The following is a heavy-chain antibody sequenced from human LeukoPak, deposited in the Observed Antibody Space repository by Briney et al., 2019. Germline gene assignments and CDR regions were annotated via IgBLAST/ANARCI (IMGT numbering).Heavy chain of an antibody. J-gene: IGHJ5*02. D-gene: IGHD2-2*01. V-gene: IGHV3-33*01. Sequence: GGSLRLSCAASGFTFSYFGMHLVRQAPGKGLEWVALIWYDGSNKYYADSVKGRFTISRDNAKNSLYLQMNSLRAEDTAVYYCARDRRGDIVVVPAAKWFDPWGQGTLVTVSS. CDR2: IWYDGSNK. CDR3: ARDRRGDIVVVPAAKWFDP. CDR1: GFTFSYFG.